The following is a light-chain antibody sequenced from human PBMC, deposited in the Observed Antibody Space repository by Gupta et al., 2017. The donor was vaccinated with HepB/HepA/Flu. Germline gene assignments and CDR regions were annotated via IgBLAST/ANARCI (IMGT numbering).Light chain of an antibody. J-gene: IGLJ3*02. CDR1: SNNVGNQG. V-gene: IGLV10-54*04. CDR3: SAWDSSLSAWV. CDR2: RNN. Sequence: QAGLTQPPSVSTALRQIATITCTGNSNNVGNQGAAWLQQHQGHPPKLLSYRNNKRPSGISERFSASRSGNTASLTITGLQPEDEADYYCSAWDSSLSAWVFGGGTKVTVL.